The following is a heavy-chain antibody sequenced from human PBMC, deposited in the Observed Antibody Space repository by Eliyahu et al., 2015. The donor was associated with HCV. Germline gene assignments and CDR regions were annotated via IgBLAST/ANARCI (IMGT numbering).Heavy chain of an antibody. J-gene: IGHJ5*02. CDR1: GGSXPTYY. CDR2: IHYSGST. V-gene: IGHV4-59*01. Sequence: QVQLQESGPGLVRPSETLSLXCTVXGGSXPTYYWSWIRXPPGKGLEWIGYIHYSGSTNYNPSXKXRVTISVDTXKNQFSLNLNSVTAADTAVYYCASGGGGIAVAGTGGWFDPWGQGALVTVSS. CDR3: ASGGGGIAVAGTGGWFDP. D-gene: IGHD6-19*01.